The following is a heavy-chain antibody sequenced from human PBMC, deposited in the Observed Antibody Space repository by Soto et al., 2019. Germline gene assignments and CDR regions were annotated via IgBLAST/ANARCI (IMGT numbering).Heavy chain of an antibody. CDR2: ISTYNGNT. Sequence: ASVKVSCKASGYSFITYGISWVRQAPGQGLEWMGWISTYNGNTKYAQKLQGRVTMTTDTSTTTGHMELRSLRSDDTAVYYCARDRPTSSIRARDYYYAMDVWGQGTTVTVSS. CDR1: GYSFITYG. D-gene: IGHD6-6*01. V-gene: IGHV1-18*01. J-gene: IGHJ6*02. CDR3: ARDRPTSSIRARDYYYAMDV.